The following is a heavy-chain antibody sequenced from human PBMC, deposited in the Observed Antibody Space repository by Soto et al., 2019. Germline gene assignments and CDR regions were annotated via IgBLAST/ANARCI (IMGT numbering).Heavy chain of an antibody. CDR3: AIDHIAARPVYYYGMDV. Sequence: SLKVVCKGSGCTFSSYAISCVRRAHGKVIGWMGGIIPIFGTANYAQKFQGRVTITADKSTSTAYMELSSLRSEDTAVYYCAIDHIAARPVYYYGMDVWGQGTTVTVSS. J-gene: IGHJ6*02. CDR2: IIPIFGTA. CDR1: GCTFSSYA. V-gene: IGHV1-69*06. D-gene: IGHD6-6*01.